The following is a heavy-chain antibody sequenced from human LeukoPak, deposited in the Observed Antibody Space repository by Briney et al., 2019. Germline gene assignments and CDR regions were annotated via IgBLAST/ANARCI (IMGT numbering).Heavy chain of an antibody. CDR3: ATGHSYGYDY. J-gene: IGHJ4*02. V-gene: IGHV3-74*01. CDR2: VKGDGRTT. CDR1: GLTFSDFW. D-gene: IGHD5-18*01. Sequence: GGSLGLSCAASGLTFSDFWMHWVRQPPGKGLVWVALVKGDGRTTIYADSVKGRFTISRDNAKNTLYLQMNSLRADDSGVYYCATGHSYGYDYWGQGVLVTVSS.